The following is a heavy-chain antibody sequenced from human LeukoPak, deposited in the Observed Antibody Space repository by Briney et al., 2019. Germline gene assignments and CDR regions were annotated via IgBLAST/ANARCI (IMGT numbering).Heavy chain of an antibody. Sequence: SETLSLTCTVSGGSISSGSYYWSWIRQPAGKGLEWIGRIYTSGSTNYNPSLKSRVTISVDTSKNQFSLKLSSVTAADTAVYYCARASYPGLFFDYWGQGTLVTVSS. CDR1: GGSISSGSYY. D-gene: IGHD3-16*01. J-gene: IGHJ4*02. CDR2: IYTSGST. CDR3: ARASYPGLFFDY. V-gene: IGHV4-61*02.